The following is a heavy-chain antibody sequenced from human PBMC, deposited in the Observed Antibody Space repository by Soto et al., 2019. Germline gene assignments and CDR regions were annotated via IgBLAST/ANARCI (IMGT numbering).Heavy chain of an antibody. D-gene: IGHD5-18*01. Sequence: QVQLVQSGAEVKKPGSSVKVSCKASGGTFSSYAISWVRQAPGQGLEWMGGIIPIFGTANYAQKFQGRVTIXXDXSXXTAYMELSSLRSEDTAVYYCARDIADTAMVTSFYYWGQGTLVTVSS. V-gene: IGHV1-69*12. J-gene: IGHJ4*02. CDR2: IIPIFGTA. CDR3: ARDIADTAMVTSFYY. CDR1: GGTFSSYA.